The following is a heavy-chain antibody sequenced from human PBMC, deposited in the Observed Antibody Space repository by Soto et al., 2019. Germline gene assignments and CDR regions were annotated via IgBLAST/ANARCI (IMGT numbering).Heavy chain of an antibody. J-gene: IGHJ6*02. D-gene: IGHD2-21*01. CDR2: IIPIFGTA. CDR3: AIKGSRQPGSSINYCYYRLDV. V-gene: IGHV1-69*01. Sequence: QVQLVQSGAEVKKPGSSVKVSCKASGGTFSSYAISWVRQAPGQGLEWMGGIIPIFGTANYAQKFQGRVTITADESTRTAYMERSSLRSGGTAVYYCAIKGSRQPGSSINYCYYRLDVRGQGTKVTVSS. CDR1: GGTFSSYA.